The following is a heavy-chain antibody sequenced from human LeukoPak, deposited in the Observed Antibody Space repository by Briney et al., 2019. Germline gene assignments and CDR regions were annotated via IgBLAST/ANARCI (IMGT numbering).Heavy chain of an antibody. CDR3: ARRGYSYGWSFDY. J-gene: IGHJ4*02. D-gene: IGHD5-18*01. CDR2: INPNSGGT. V-gene: IGHV1-2*06. CDR1: GYTSTGYY. Sequence: ASVKVSCKASGYTSTGYYMHWVRQAPGQGLEWMGRINPNSGGTNYAQKFQGRVTMTRGTSISTAYMELSRLRSDDTAVYYCARRGYSYGWSFDYWGQGTLVTVSS.